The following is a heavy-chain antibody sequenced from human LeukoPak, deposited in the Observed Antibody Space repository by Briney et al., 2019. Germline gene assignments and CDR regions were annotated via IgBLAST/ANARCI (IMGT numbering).Heavy chain of an antibody. CDR1: GFTFSSYA. V-gene: IGHV3-23*01. CDR2: ISGSGGST. J-gene: IGHJ4*02. Sequence: PGRSLRLSCAASGFTFSSYAMSWVRQAPGKGLEWVSAISGSGGSTYYADSVKGRFTISRDNSKNTLYLQMNSLRAEDTAVYYCAKGFSRFSYFDYWGQGTLVTVSS. D-gene: IGHD6-13*01. CDR3: AKGFSRFSYFDY.